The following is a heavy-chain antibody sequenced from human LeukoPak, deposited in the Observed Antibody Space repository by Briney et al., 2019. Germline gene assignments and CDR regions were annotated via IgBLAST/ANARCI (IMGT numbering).Heavy chain of an antibody. CDR2: INAGNGNT. J-gene: IGHJ4*02. V-gene: IGHV1-3*01. CDR3: ARDGIAMAGSHNFDY. D-gene: IGHD6-19*01. Sequence: ASVKVSCKASGYTFTSYAMHWVRQAPEQRLEWMGWINAGNGNTKYSQKFQGRVTITRDTSASTAYMELSSLRSEDTAVYYCARDGIAMAGSHNFDYWGQGTLVTVSS. CDR1: GYTFTSYA.